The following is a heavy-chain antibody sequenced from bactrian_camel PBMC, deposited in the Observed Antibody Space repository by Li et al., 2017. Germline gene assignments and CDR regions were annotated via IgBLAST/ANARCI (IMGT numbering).Heavy chain of an antibody. V-gene: IGHV3S1*01. CDR2: IFTGGGNT. J-gene: IGHJ4*01. CDR1: GYTFSSTC. Sequence: HVQLVESGGGLVQPGGSLRLSCAASGYTFSSTCMGWFRQPPGKAREGIATIFTGGGNTYYADSVKGRFTISHDNATNTLSLQMNSLKPEDTAMYYCAKGTYNSDYAALSQGTQVTVS. D-gene: IGHD4*01.